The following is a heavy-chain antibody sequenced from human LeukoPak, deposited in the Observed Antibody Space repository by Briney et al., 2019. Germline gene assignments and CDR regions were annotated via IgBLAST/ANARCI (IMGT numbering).Heavy chain of an antibody. Sequence: ASVKVSCTASGYTFTSYAMHWVRQAPGQRLEWMGWINAGNGNTKYSQKFQGRVTITRDTSASTVYMELSSLRSEDTAVYYCATVKNYDSIDYWGQGTLVTVSS. V-gene: IGHV1-3*01. CDR1: GYTFTSYA. CDR3: ATVKNYDSIDY. CDR2: INAGNGNT. J-gene: IGHJ4*02. D-gene: IGHD3-3*01.